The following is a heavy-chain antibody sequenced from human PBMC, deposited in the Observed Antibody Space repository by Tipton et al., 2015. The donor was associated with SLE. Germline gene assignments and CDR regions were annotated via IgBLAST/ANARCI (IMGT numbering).Heavy chain of an antibody. D-gene: IGHD3-9*01. CDR1: GFTFSSYW. V-gene: IGHV3-7*03. J-gene: IGHJ4*02. CDR2: INQDGSEK. Sequence: SLRLSCTASGFTFSSYWMSWVRQAPGKGLEWVANINQDGSEKYYVDSVKGRFIISRDHAKSSLYLQMNNLRAEDTAVYYCARRYNRWHDYWGQGTLVTVSS. CDR3: ARRYNRWHDY.